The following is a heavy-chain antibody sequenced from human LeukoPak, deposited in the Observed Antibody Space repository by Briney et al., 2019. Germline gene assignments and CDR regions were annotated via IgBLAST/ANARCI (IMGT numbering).Heavy chain of an antibody. Sequence: SVKVSCKASGGTFSSYAISWVRQAPGQGLEWMGRIIPILGIANYAQKFQGRVTITADKSISTAYLQWSSLKASDTAMYYCARQGPRGPKNYYFDYWGQGTLVTVSS. V-gene: IGHV1-69*04. D-gene: IGHD1-7*01. J-gene: IGHJ4*02. CDR3: ARQGPRGPKNYYFDY. CDR2: IIPILGIA. CDR1: GGTFSSYA.